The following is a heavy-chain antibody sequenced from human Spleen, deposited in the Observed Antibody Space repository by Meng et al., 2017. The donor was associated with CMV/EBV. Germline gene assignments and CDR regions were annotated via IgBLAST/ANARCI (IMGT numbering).Heavy chain of an antibody. CDR3: ATSLAAAGRGNWFDP. Sequence: GYYWSWIRQPPGKGLEWIGEINHSGSTNYHPSLKSRVTISVDTSKNQFSLKLSSVTAADTAVYYCATSLAAAGRGNWFDPWGQGTLVTVSS. D-gene: IGHD6-13*01. CDR1: GYY. V-gene: IGHV4-34*01. CDR2: INHSGST. J-gene: IGHJ5*02.